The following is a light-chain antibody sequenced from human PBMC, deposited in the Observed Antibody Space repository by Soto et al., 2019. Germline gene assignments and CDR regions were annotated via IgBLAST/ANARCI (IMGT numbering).Light chain of an antibody. J-gene: IGKJ1*01. CDR3: QQYGSSKT. V-gene: IGKV3-20*01. CDR2: GAS. Sequence: EVVVSLPPSTLSLSPGERATLSCRASQSVGTYLAWYQQKPGQAPRLLIYGASSRATGIPDRFSGSGSGTDFTLTISRLEPDDFRVYYCQQYGSSKTFGQGTKVDNK. CDR1: QSVGTY.